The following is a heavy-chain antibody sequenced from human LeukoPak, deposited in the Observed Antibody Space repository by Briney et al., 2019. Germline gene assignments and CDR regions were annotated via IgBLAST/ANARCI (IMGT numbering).Heavy chain of an antibody. CDR1: GGSISSYY. Sequence: SETLSLTCTVSGGSISSYYWSWIRQPPGKGLEWIGYIYYSGSTNYNPSLKSRVTISVDTSKNQFSLKLSSVTAADTAVYYCARIGTMTKGAFDIWGQGTMVTASS. D-gene: IGHD3-22*01. J-gene: IGHJ3*02. CDR2: IYYSGST. V-gene: IGHV4-59*01. CDR3: ARIGTMTKGAFDI.